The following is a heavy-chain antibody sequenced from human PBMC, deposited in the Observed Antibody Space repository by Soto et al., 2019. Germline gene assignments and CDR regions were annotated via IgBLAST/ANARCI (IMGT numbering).Heavy chain of an antibody. V-gene: IGHV3-30*18. CDR1: GFTFSSYG. Sequence: PGGSLRLSCAASGFTFSSYGVHWVRQAPGKGLEWVAAISYGGSSTYFADSVKGRFTISRDNSKNTLYLQMNSLRAEDTAVYYCAKVFYDSSSYLHDAFDIWGQGTMVTVSS. J-gene: IGHJ3*02. CDR3: AKVFYDSSSYLHDAFDI. D-gene: IGHD3-22*01. CDR2: ISYGGSST.